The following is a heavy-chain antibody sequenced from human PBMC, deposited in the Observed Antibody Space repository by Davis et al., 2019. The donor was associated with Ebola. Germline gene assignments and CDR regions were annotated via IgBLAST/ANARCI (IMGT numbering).Heavy chain of an antibody. V-gene: IGHV3-7*03. D-gene: IGHD3-3*01. J-gene: IGHJ4*02. CDR2: INQDGSEK. CDR3: VRDKYYQLEPTYYTLDY. Sequence: GESLKISCAASEFTFSDYWMSWVRQAPGKGLEWVANINQDGSEKYYVDSVKGRFTVSRDNAKKSLYLQMNSLRDEDTAVYFCVRDKYYQLEPTYYTLDYWGQGTLVTVSS. CDR1: EFTFSDYW.